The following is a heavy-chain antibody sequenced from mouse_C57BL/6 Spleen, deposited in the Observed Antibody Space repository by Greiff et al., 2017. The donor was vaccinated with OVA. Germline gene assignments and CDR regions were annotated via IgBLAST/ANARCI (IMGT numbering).Heavy chain of an antibody. J-gene: IGHJ1*03. CDR2: ISYSGST. CDR1: GYSITSDY. D-gene: IGHD1-1*01. Sequence: EVHLVESGPGLAKPSQTLSLTCSVTGYSITSDYWNWIRKFPGNKLEYMGYISYSGSTYYNPSLKSRISITRDTSKNQYYLQLNSVTTEDTATYYCARKNGSSYKDWYFDVWGTGTTVTVSS. CDR3: ARKNGSSYKDWYFDV. V-gene: IGHV3-8*01.